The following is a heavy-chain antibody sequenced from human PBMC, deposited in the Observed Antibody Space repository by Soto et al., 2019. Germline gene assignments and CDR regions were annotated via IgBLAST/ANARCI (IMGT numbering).Heavy chain of an antibody. J-gene: IGHJ6*03. Sequence: SVKVSCKASGGTFSSYAISWVRQAPGQGLEWMGGIIPIFGTANYAQKFQGRVTITADESTSTAYMELSSLRSEDTAVYYCAMMSAPAAMLGGDYYYYMDVWGKGTTVTVSS. V-gene: IGHV1-69*13. CDR2: IIPIFGTA. D-gene: IGHD2-2*01. CDR1: GGTFSSYA. CDR3: AMMSAPAAMLGGDYYYYMDV.